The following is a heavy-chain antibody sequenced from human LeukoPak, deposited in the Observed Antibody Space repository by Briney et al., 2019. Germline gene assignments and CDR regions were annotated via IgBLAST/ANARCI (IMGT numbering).Heavy chain of an antibody. CDR3: ASHYYDSSVYYPFDY. Sequence: KPSETLSLTCTVSGGSISSYYWSWIRQPPGKGLEWIGYIYYSGSTNYNPSLKSRVTMSVDTSKNQFSLKLSSVTAADTAVYYCASHYYDSSVYYPFDYGAQGTLVTVSS. J-gene: IGHJ4*02. CDR1: GGSISSYY. V-gene: IGHV4-59*01. CDR2: IYYSGST. D-gene: IGHD3-22*01.